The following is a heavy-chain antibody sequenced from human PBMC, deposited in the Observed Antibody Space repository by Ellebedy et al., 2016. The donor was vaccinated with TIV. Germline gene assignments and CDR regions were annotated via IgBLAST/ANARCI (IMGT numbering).Heavy chain of an antibody. CDR3: ARVPAITLKSRQPFDY. Sequence: MPSETLSLTCTVSGDSISTNDYFWGSIRQPPGKGLEWIGNVYFRGSAYYNPSLKSRVTVSVNTSKNQFSLKVNSVTAADTAVYYCARVPAITLKSRQPFDYWGRGTLVTVSS. CDR1: GDSISTNDYF. CDR2: VYFRGSA. D-gene: IGHD2-21*02. V-gene: IGHV4-39*07. J-gene: IGHJ4*02.